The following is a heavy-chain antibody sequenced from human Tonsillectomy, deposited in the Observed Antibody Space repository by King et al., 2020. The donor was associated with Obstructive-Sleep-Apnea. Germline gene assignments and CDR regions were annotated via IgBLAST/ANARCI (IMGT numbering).Heavy chain of an antibody. D-gene: IGHD6-19*01. Sequence: VQLVESGGGLVQPGGSLRLSCAASGLTFSRYWMNWVRQTPGKGLEWVANIKQDGSEKYYVDSVKGRFTVSRDNAKNSLYLQMNSLRAEDTAVYYCVGGGGWLPDYWGQGTLVTVSS. V-gene: IGHV3-7*04. CDR3: VGGGGWLPDY. J-gene: IGHJ4*02. CDR1: GLTFSRYW. CDR2: IKQDGSEK.